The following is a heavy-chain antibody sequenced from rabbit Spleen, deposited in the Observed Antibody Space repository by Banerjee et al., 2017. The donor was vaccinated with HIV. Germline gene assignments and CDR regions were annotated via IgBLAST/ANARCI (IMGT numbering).Heavy chain of an antibody. Sequence: QSLEESGGDLVKPGASLTLTCKASGFDFTSTYYMCWVRQAPGKGLELIACIDTSSGDTYNATWTKGRFTSSKTSSTTVTLQMTSLTAADTATYFCARDMDGVIGWNFNLWGQGTLVTVS. CDR3: ARDMDGVIGWNFNL. J-gene: IGHJ4*01. D-gene: IGHD1-1*01. CDR1: GFDFTSTYY. V-gene: IGHV1S40*01. CDR2: IDTSSGDT.